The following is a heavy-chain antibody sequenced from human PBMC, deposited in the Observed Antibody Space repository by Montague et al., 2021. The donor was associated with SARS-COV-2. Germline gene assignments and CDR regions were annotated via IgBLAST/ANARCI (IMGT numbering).Heavy chain of an antibody. D-gene: IGHD2-2*01. CDR1: GGTISSYY. CDR2: ISYIGST. CDR3: ARQGSEYCSSTGGYGAEHPFDS. J-gene: IGHJ3*02. V-gene: IGHV4-59*01. Sequence: SETLSLTCTVSGGTISSYYYSWIRQPPGKALEWIGYISYIGSTNYNPSLKSRVTVSIDTSKNQFSLKLSSVTAADSAVYYCARQGSEYCSSTGGYGAEHPFDSWGQGTMVAVSS.